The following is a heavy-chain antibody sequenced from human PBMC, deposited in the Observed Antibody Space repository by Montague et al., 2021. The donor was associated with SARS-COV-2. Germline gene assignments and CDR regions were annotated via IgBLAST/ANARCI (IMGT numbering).Heavy chain of an antibody. CDR1: GGSISSSSYY. CDR3: ARLVGGRETRFDP. Sequence: TLSLTCTVSGGSISSSSYYWGWIRQPPGKGLEWIGSIYYSGSTYYNPPLKSRVTISVDTSKNQFSLKVRSVTAADTAVYYCARLVGGRETRFDPWGQGTLVTVSS. CDR2: IYYSGST. V-gene: IGHV4-39*07. D-gene: IGHD3-10*01. J-gene: IGHJ5*02.